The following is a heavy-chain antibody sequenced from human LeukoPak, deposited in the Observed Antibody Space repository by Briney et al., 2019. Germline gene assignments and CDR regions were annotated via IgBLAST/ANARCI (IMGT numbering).Heavy chain of an antibody. CDR3: PSGKVALDFDF. D-gene: IGHD1-26*01. CDR1: GFTFSDYY. V-gene: IGHV3-11*01. J-gene: IGHJ3*01. Sequence: PGGSLRLSCAASGFTFSDYYLSWLRQAPGKGLEWVSYITSSGNTMLYADSVKGRFTISRDNAKNSLYLQMNSLRVHDTAVYYCPSGKVALDFDFWGQGIMVTVSS. CDR2: ITSSGNTM.